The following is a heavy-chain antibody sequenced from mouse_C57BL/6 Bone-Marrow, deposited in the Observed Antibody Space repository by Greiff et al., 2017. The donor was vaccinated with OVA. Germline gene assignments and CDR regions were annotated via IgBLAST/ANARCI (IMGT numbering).Heavy chain of an antibody. Sequence: EVKLVESGGGLVKPGGSLKLSCAASGFTFSSYAMSWVRQTPEKRLEWVATISDGGSYTYYPDNVKGRFTISRDNAKNNLYLQMSHLKSEDTAMYYCARGGTGWFAYWGQGTLVTVSA. J-gene: IGHJ3*01. CDR1: GFTFSSYA. CDR3: ARGGTGWFAY. D-gene: IGHD4-1*01. V-gene: IGHV5-4*03. CDR2: ISDGGSYT.